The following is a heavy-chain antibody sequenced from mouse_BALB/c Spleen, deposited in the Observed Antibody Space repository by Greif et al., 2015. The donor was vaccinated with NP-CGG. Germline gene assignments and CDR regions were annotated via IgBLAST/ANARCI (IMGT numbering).Heavy chain of an antibody. CDR3: ARPLYDRDAMDY. J-gene: IGHJ4*01. V-gene: IGHV5-9-3*01. D-gene: IGHD2-12*01. Sequence: EVKVVESGGGLVKPGGSLKLSCAASGFTFSSYAMSWVRQTPEKRLEWVATISSGGSYTYYPESVKGRFTISRDNAKNTLYLQMSSLRSEDTAMYYCARPLYDRDAMDYWGQGTSVTVSS. CDR2: ISSGGSYT. CDR1: GFTFSSYA.